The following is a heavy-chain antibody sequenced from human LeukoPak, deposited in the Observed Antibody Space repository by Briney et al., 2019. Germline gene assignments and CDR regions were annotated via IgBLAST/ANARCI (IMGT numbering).Heavy chain of an antibody. V-gene: IGHV5-51*01. CDR3: ARIAAAGTIASWFDP. CDR2: IYPGDSDT. Sequence: GESLKISCKGSGYSFTSYWIGWVRQMPGKGLEWMGIIYPGDSDTRYSLSFQGQVTISADKSISTAYLQWSSLKASDTAMYYCARIAAAGTIASWFDPWGQGTLVTVSS. CDR1: GYSFTSYW. J-gene: IGHJ5*02. D-gene: IGHD6-13*01.